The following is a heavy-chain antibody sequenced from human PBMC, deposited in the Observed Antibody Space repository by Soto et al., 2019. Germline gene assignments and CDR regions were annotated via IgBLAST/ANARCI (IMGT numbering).Heavy chain of an antibody. Sequence: QVQLVQSGAEVKKPGSSVKVSCKASGGTFSSYAISWVRQAPGQGLEWMGGIIPIFGTANYAQKFQGRVTITADESTSTAYMELSSLRSEDTAVYYCARAREFYDSSGYYYLPSFDYWGQGTLVTVSS. CDR1: GGTFSSYA. CDR2: IIPIFGTA. V-gene: IGHV1-69*12. D-gene: IGHD3-22*01. J-gene: IGHJ4*02. CDR3: ARAREFYDSSGYYYLPSFDY.